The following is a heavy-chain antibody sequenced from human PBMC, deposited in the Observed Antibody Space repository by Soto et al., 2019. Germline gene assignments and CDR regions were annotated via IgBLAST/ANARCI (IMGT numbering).Heavy chain of an antibody. V-gene: IGHV4-31*02. Sequence: QVQLQESGPGLVKPSQTLSLTCTVSGGSLKSGGYYWSWIRQHPGRGLEWIGYIYYTGRTYYNPSLERRVTFSVDTSKNQFSLKLSSVTAADTAVYYCARQVTSNHHCFDLWGHGAPVTVAS. CDR3: ARQVTSNHHCFDL. J-gene: IGHJ5*02. CDR2: IYYTGRT. D-gene: IGHD2-2*01. CDR1: GGSLKSGGYY.